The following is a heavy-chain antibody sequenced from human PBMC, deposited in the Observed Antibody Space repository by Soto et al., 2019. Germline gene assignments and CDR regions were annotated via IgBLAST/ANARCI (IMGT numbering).Heavy chain of an antibody. CDR3: AKDPYYDYVWGSYPSFDY. D-gene: IGHD3-16*02. J-gene: IGHJ4*02. CDR2: ISYDGSNK. V-gene: IGHV3-30*18. CDR1: GFTFSSYG. Sequence: GGSLRLSCAASGFTFSSYGMHWVRQAPGKGLEWVAVISYDGSNKYYADSVKGRFTISRDNSKNTLYLQMNSLRAEDTAVYYCAKDPYYDYVWGSYPSFDYWGQGTLVTVSS.